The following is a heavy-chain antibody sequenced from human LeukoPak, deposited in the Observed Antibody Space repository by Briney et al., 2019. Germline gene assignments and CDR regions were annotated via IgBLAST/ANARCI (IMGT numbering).Heavy chain of an antibody. J-gene: IGHJ4*02. Sequence: GASVKVSCKASGYTFTGYHMHWVRRAPGQGLEWMGWINPNSGGTNYAQKFQGRVTMTRDTSISTAYMELSSLRSDDTAVYYCATARDRNSVYSSLDYWGQGTLVTVSS. CDR2: INPNSGGT. V-gene: IGHV1-2*02. CDR1: GYTFTGYH. D-gene: IGHD5/OR15-5a*01. CDR3: ATARDRNSVYSSLDY.